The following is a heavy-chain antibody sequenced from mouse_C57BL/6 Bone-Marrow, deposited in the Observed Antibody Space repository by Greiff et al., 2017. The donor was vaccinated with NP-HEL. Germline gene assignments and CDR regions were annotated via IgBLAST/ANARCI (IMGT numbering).Heavy chain of an antibody. CDR1: GYTFTSYW. V-gene: IGHV1-50*01. CDR2: IDPSDSYT. D-gene: IGHD1-1*01. J-gene: IGHJ1*03. CDR3: ARGYYGSSYRYFDV. Sequence: VQLQQPGAELVKPGASVKLSCKASGYTFTSYWMQWVKQRPGQGLEWIGEIDPSDSYTNYNQKFKGKATLTVDTSSSTAYMQLSSLTSEDSAVYYCARGYYGSSYRYFDVWGTGTTVTVSS.